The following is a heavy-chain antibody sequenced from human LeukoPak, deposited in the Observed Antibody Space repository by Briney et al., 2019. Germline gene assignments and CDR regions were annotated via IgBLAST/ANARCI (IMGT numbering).Heavy chain of an antibody. V-gene: IGHV3-7*01. Sequence: PGGSLRLSCAASGFTFSSHWMSWVRQAPGKGLEWVANIRQDGSEKYYVDSVKGRFTISRDNAKNSLYLQMNSLRAEDTAVYYCARYGGWYFDLWGRGTLVTVSS. J-gene: IGHJ2*01. D-gene: IGHD3-10*01. CDR1: GFTFSSHW. CDR3: ARYGGWYFDL. CDR2: IRQDGSEK.